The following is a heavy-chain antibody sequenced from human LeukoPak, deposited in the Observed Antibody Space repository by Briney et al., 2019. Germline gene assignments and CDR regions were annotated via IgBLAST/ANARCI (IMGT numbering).Heavy chain of an antibody. CDR3: AKEGLTVGHSDY. CDR1: GFTFDDYA. J-gene: IGHJ4*02. Sequence: PGGSLRLSCAASGFTFDDYAMHWVRQAPGKGLEWVSLISWDGGSTYYADSVKGRFTISRDNSKNSLYLQMNSLRAEDTALYYCAKEGLTVGHSDYWGQGTLVTVSS. CDR2: ISWDGGST. D-gene: IGHD4-23*01. V-gene: IGHV3-43D*03.